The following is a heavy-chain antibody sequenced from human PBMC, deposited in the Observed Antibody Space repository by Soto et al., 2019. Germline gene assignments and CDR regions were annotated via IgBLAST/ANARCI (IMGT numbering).Heavy chain of an antibody. D-gene: IGHD3-10*01. CDR2: IIPILGIA. CDR3: ARDLGNYGSGSYYIGY. Sequence: QVQLVQSGAEVKKPGSSVKVSCKASGGTFNSYTISWVRQAPGQGLEWMGRIIPILGIANYAQKFQGRVTITADKSTSTAYMELSSLRSEDTAVYYCARDLGNYGSGSYYIGYWGQGTLVTVSS. CDR1: GGTFNSYT. J-gene: IGHJ4*02. V-gene: IGHV1-69*08.